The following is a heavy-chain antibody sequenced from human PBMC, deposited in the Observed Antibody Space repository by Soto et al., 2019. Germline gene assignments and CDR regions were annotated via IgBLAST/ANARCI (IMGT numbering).Heavy chain of an antibody. CDR2: IIPIFGTA. V-gene: IGHV1-69*06. CDR1: GGTFSSYA. D-gene: IGHD2-21*02. CDR3: ARDPRPPYCGGDCYNQYFQH. J-gene: IGHJ1*01. Sequence: SVKVSCKTSGGTFSSYAISWVRQAPGQGLEWMGGIIPIFGTANYAQKFQGRVTITADKSTSTAYMELRSLRSDDTAVYYCARDPRPPYCGGDCYNQYFQHWGQGTLVTVSS.